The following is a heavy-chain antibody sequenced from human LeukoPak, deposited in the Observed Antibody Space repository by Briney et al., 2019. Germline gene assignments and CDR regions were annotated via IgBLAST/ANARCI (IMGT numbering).Heavy chain of an antibody. CDR1: GYTFTSYG. J-gene: IGHJ3*02. CDR3: ARGSYHAFDI. CDR2: ISFYNGNT. V-gene: IGHV1-18*01. Sequence: ASVKVSCKASGYTFTSYGLSWVRQAPGQGLEWMGWISFYNGNTNYAQKVQGRVTITRNTSISTAYMELSSLRSEDTAVYYCARGSYHAFDIWGQGTMVTVSS. D-gene: IGHD1-26*01.